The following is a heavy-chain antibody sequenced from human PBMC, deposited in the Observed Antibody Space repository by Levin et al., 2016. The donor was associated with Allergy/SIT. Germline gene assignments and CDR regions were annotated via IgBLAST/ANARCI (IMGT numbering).Heavy chain of an antibody. CDR2: IYYSGST. Sequence: SETLSLTCSVSGGSISSSYWTWIRQHPGRGLEWIGYIYYSGSTYYNPSLKSRLLISVDTSKNQFSLNLDSVTAADTAVYYCARGLAAAGLFDYWGQGTLVTVSS. CDR3: ARGLAAAGLFDY. J-gene: IGHJ4*02. CDR1: GGSISSSY. V-gene: IGHV4-59*06. D-gene: IGHD6-13*01.